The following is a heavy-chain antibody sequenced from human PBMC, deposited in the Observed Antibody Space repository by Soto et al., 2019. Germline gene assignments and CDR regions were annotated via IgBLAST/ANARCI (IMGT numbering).Heavy chain of an antibody. D-gene: IGHD2-8*01. J-gene: IGHJ4*02. CDR3: ASRCVSRFDY. CDR1: GGSISSYY. CDR2: IYYSGST. V-gene: IGHV4-59*01. Sequence: QVQLQESGPGLVKPSETLSLTCTVSGGSISSYYWSWIRQPPGKGLEWIGYIYYSGSTNYNPSLXPXAXLXXQPTKSQSSLELSSRPGVAVAVDSSASRCVSRFDYWGQGPLVPVSS.